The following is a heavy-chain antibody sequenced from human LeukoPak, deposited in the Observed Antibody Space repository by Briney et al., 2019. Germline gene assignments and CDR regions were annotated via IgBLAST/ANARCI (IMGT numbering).Heavy chain of an antibody. CDR3: SRNSADLDS. CDR1: GDTPSSNSSG. CDR2: TYYRSKWKY. Sequence: SQTLSLTCAHSGDTPSSNSSGSSWIRQSPSRGLEWLGRTYYRSKWKYDYALGVKGRITINPDTSKNQFSLQLNSVTPEDTAVYYCSRNSADLDSCGQGILVTVSS. D-gene: IGHD1-26*01. V-gene: IGHV6-1*01. J-gene: IGHJ4*02.